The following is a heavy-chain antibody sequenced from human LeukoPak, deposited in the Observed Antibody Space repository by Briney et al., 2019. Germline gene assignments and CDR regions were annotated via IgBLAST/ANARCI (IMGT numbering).Heavy chain of an antibody. CDR3: ARGKYYDSSTEYYFDY. V-gene: IGHV4-31*03. Sequence: SQTLSLTCTVSGASISSGGYYWSWIRQHPGKGLEWIGYIYYSGSTYYNPSLQSRVTMSVDTSNSQFSLKLRSVTAADTAVYYCARGKYYDSSTEYYFDYWGQGTLVTVSS. J-gene: IGHJ4*02. CDR1: GASISSGGYY. D-gene: IGHD3-16*01. CDR2: IYYSGST.